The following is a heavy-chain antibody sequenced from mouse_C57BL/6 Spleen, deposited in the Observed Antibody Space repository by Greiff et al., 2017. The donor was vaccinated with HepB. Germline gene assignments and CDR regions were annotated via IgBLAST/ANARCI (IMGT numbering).Heavy chain of an antibody. CDR1: GYTFTSYW. CDR2: IYPSDSET. V-gene: IGHV1-61*01. CDR3: ATLYGNYPYYAMDY. D-gene: IGHD2-1*01. J-gene: IGHJ4*01. Sequence: VQLQQPGAELVRPGSSVKLSCKASGYTFTSYWMDWVKQRPGQGLEWIGNIYPSDSETHYNQKFKDKATLTVDKSSSTAYMQLSSLTSEDSAVYYCATLYGNYPYYAMDYWGQGTSVTVSS.